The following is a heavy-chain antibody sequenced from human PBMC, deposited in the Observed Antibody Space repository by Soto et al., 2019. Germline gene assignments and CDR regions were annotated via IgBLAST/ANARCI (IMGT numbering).Heavy chain of an antibody. CDR3: ARGIFDSYGMDV. CDR1: GFTFSSYA. D-gene: IGHD2-15*01. J-gene: IGHJ6*02. Sequence: XXSLRLSFAASGFTFSSYAMHWVRQAPGKGLEYVSVISSNGGSTYYANPVKGRFIISRDNFKNTLYLQMGRLRAEDMAVYYCARGIFDSYGMDVWGQGTTVTVSS. CDR2: ISSNGGST. V-gene: IGHV3-64*01.